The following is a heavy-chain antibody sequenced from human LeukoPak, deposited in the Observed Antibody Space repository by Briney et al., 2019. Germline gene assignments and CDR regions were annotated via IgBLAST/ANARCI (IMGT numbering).Heavy chain of an antibody. Sequence: SQTLSLTCTVSGGSISSGGYYWSWIRQPPGKGLEWIGYIYHSGSTYYNPSLKSRVTISVDRSKNQFSLKLSSVTAADTAVYYCAGEQNDFWSGYYTLDYRGQGTLVTVSS. CDR2: IYHSGST. V-gene: IGHV4-30-2*01. D-gene: IGHD3-3*01. J-gene: IGHJ4*02. CDR3: AGEQNDFWSGYYTLDY. CDR1: GGSISSGGYY.